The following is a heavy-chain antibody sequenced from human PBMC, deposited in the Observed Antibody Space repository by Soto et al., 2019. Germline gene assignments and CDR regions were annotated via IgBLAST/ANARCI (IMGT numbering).Heavy chain of an antibody. Sequence: QVQLVESGGGVVQPGRSLRLSCAASGFTFSSYAMHWVRQAPGKGLEWVAVISYDGSNKYYADSVKGRFTISRDNSKNTLYLQMNSLRAEDTVVYYCARAPQVGGWSYFDYWGQGTLVTVSS. CDR1: GFTFSSYA. CDR3: ARAPQVGGWSYFDY. V-gene: IGHV3-30-3*01. D-gene: IGHD6-19*01. CDR2: ISYDGSNK. J-gene: IGHJ4*02.